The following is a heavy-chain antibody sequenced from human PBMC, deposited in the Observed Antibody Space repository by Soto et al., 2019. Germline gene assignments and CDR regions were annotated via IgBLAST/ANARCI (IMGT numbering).Heavy chain of an antibody. D-gene: IGHD5-18*01. J-gene: IGHJ5*02. CDR3: AIFIVIQPEATFP. Sequence: SETLSLTCAVYGGSFNDYYWSWIRQPPGKGLEWIGEINHSGSTNYNPSLKSRVTISLDTSKNQFSLKLSSVTAADTAVYYCAIFIVIQPEATFPWGQGTLVTVSS. CDR1: GGSFNDYY. CDR2: INHSGST. V-gene: IGHV4-34*01.